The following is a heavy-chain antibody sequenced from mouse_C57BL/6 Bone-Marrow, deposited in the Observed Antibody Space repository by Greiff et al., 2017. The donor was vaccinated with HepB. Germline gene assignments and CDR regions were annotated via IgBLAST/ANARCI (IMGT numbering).Heavy chain of an antibody. Sequence: ESGPGLVKPSQSLSLTCSVTGYSITSGYYWNWIRQFPGNKLEWMGYISYDGSNNYNPSLKNRISITRDTSKNQFFLKLNSVTTEDTATYYCASYDGDYWGQGTTLTVSS. D-gene: IGHD2-12*01. CDR2: ISYDGSN. V-gene: IGHV3-6*01. CDR1: GYSITSGYY. CDR3: ASYDGDY. J-gene: IGHJ2*01.